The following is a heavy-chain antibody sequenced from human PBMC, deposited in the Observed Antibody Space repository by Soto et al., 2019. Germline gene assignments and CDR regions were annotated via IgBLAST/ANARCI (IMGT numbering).Heavy chain of an antibody. CDR3: AREGYNWKSFDY. Sequence: QVQLVESGGGVVQPGRSLRLSCSASGFTFNNYGMHWVRQAPGKGLEWVAVIWSDGSNDFYADSVKGRFTISRDDSKNTLVLQMNSLRAEDTAVYYCAREGYNWKSFDYWGQGTLVTVSS. D-gene: IGHD1-20*01. J-gene: IGHJ4*02. CDR2: IWSDGSND. V-gene: IGHV3-33*01. CDR1: GFTFNNYG.